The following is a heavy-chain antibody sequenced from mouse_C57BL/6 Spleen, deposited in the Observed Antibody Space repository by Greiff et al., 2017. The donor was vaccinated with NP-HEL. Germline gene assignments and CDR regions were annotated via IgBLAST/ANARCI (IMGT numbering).Heavy chain of an antibody. Sequence: EVQLQQSGPELVKPGASVKISCKASGYSFTGYYMNWVKQSPEKSLEWIGEINPSTGGTTYNQKFKAKATLTVDKSSSTAYMQLKSLTSEDSAVSYCARSFIDGFAYWGQGTLVTVSA. CDR2: INPSTGGT. CDR3: ARSFIDGFAY. J-gene: IGHJ3*01. D-gene: IGHD1-1*01. CDR1: GYSFTGYY. V-gene: IGHV1-42*01.